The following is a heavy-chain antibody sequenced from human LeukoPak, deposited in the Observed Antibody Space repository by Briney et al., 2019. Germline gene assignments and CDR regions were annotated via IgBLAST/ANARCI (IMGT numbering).Heavy chain of an antibody. J-gene: IGHJ4*02. CDR3: ARDIISSGWYGIDY. D-gene: IGHD6-19*01. Sequence: GGSLRLSYAASGFTFSSYSMNWVRQAPGKGLEWVSSISSSSSYIYYADSVKGRFTISRDNAKNSLYLQMNSLRAEDTAVYYCARDIISSGWYGIDYWGQGTLVTVSS. CDR2: ISSSSSYI. CDR1: GFTFSSYS. V-gene: IGHV3-21*01.